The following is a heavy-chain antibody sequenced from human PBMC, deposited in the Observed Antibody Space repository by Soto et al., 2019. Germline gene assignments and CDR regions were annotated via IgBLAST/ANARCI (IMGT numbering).Heavy chain of an antibody. D-gene: IGHD3-3*01. CDR1: GFTLSSYA. CDR2: ISCAGTST. Sequence: QVQLVESGGGVVQPARYLRLSCAASGFTLSSYAMHWVRQAPGKGLEWVAVISCAGTSTYYADSVRGRCTIPRDNSNDTVYRQLNSLRTDDTAGYHCASEPGHDGNDYYTFDSWGQGTLVTVSS. J-gene: IGHJ4*02. V-gene: IGHV3-30-3*01. CDR3: ASEPGHDGNDYYTFDS.